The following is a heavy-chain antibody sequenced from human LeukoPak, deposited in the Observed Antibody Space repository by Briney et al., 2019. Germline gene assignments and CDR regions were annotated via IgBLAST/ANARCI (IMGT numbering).Heavy chain of an antibody. V-gene: IGHV1-8*01. J-gene: IGHJ4*02. CDR2: MNPNSGNT. CDR3: ARARGRNYGGEGTIDY. Sequence: ASVKVSCKASGYTFTSYDINWVRQATGQGLEWMGWMNPNSGNTGYAQKFQGRVTMTRNTSISTAYMELSSLRSEDTAVYYCARARGRNYGGEGTIDYWGQGTLVTVSS. CDR1: GYTFTSYD. D-gene: IGHD4-23*01.